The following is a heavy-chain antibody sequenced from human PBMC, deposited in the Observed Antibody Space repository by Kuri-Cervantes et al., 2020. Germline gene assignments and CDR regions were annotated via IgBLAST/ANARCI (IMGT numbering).Heavy chain of an antibody. D-gene: IGHD3-9*01. CDR3: ARPYELRYFDWPPMDV. V-gene: IGHV4-34*01. Sequence: GSLRLSCAASGFTFSSYAMSWVRQPPGKGLEWIGEINHSGSTNYNPSLKSRVTISVDTSKNQFSLKLSSVTAADTAVYYCARPYELRYFDWPPMDVWGQGTTVTVSS. J-gene: IGHJ6*02. CDR2: INHSGST. CDR1: GFTFSSYA.